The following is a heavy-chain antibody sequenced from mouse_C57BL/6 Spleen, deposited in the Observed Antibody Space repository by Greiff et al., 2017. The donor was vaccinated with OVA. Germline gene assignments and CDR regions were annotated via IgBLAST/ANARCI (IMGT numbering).Heavy chain of an antibody. J-gene: IGHJ3*01. CDR3: ARWGHGAWCAY. Sequence: VQLQQSGPELVKPGASVKMSCKASGYTFTDYNMHWVKQSHGKSLEWIGYINPNNGGTSYNQKFKGKATLTVNKASSTAYMELRSLTSEDSAVYYCARWGHGAWCAYWGQGTLVTGSA. CDR1: GYTFTDYN. CDR2: INPNNGGT. D-gene: IGHD1-1*01. V-gene: IGHV1-22*01.